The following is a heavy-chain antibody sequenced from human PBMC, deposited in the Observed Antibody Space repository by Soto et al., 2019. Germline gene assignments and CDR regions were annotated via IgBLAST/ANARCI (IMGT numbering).Heavy chain of an antibody. D-gene: IGHD3-10*02. CDR1: GGSFSDYY. CDR2: INHSGST. Sequence: QVQLQQWGAGLLKPSETLSLTCAVYGGSFSDYYWSWIRQPPGKGLEWIGEINHSGSTNYNPSLKSRVTISVDTSKNQFSLKLKSVTAADTAVYYCARMFGAVTTPSYYYGMDVWGQGTTVTVSS. V-gene: IGHV4-34*01. J-gene: IGHJ6*02. CDR3: ARMFGAVTTPSYYYGMDV.